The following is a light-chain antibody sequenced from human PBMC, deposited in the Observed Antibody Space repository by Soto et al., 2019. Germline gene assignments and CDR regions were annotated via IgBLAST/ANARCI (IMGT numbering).Light chain of an antibody. V-gene: IGKV1-39*01. CDR2: AAS. Sequence: DIQMTQSPSSLSASVGDRVTITCRASQSISSYLNWYQQKPGKAPKLLIYAASSLQSGVPSRFSGSGSGRYLALTISSLQPEDFATYYCQQSYSTPRTLGQGTKVHIK. CDR3: QQSYSTPRT. CDR1: QSISSY. J-gene: IGKJ1*01.